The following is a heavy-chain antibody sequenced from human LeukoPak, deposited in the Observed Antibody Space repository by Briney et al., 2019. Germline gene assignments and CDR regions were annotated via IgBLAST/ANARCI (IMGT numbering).Heavy chain of an antibody. J-gene: IGHJ4*02. Sequence: PGGSLRLSCAASGFTFSSYGMHWVRQAPGKGLEWVAVIWYDGSNKYYGDSVKGRFTISRDNSRNTLYLQMTSLRAEDTAVYYCARDTGPTIIGFDYWGQGTLVTVSS. CDR1: GFTFSSYG. CDR3: ARDTGPTIIGFDY. CDR2: IWYDGSNK. V-gene: IGHV3-33*01. D-gene: IGHD1-14*01.